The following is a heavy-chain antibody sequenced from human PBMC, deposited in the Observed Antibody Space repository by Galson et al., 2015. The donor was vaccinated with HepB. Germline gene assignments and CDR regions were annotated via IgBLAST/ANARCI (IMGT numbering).Heavy chain of an antibody. Sequence: SLRLSCAAPGFTFSSYAMHWVRQAPGKGLEYVSAISSNGGSTYYADSVKGRFTISRDNSKNTLYLQMSSLRAEDTAVYYCVKDLHSYYYDSSGYWPNWGQGTLVTVSS. CDR3: VKDLHSYYYDSSGYWPN. D-gene: IGHD3-22*01. V-gene: IGHV3-64D*06. J-gene: IGHJ4*02. CDR1: GFTFSSYA. CDR2: ISSNGGST.